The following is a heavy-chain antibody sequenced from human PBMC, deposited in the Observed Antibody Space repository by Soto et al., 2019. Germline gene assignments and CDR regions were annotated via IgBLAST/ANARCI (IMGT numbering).Heavy chain of an antibody. Sequence: QVQLVQSGAEVRKPGASVKVSCKASGYTFTTYGISWVRQAPGQGLEWMGWISGYNGHTKYAQKFQGRVTMTTDTSTSTVYMARRSLRSDDTAVYYCAREGEMPYYYYGVDVWGQGTTVTVSS. CDR1: GYTFTTYG. CDR2: ISGYNGHT. CDR3: AREGEMPYYYYGVDV. D-gene: IGHD3-16*01. J-gene: IGHJ6*02. V-gene: IGHV1-18*01.